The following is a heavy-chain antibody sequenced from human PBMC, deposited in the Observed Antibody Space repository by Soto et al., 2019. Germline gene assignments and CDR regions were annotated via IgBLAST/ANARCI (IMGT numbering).Heavy chain of an antibody. V-gene: IGHV3-9*01. CDR1: GFTFGDYA. D-gene: IGHD3-3*01. CDR3: AKSKAFRDGHFGFDY. CDR2: ISWNGGNI. J-gene: IGHJ4*02. Sequence: EVHLVESGGGLVQPGRSLRLSCAASGFTFGDYAMHWVRQTPGKGLEWVSGISWNGGNIDYADSVKGRFTISRDSAKNSLYLQMNSLRTEDTALYYCAKSKAFRDGHFGFDYWGQGTLVTVSS.